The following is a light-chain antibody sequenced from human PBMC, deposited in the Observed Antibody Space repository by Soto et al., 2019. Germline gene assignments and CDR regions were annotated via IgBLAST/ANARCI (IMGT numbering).Light chain of an antibody. CDR3: AAWDDSLNGVV. Sequence: QSVLTQPPSASGAPGQRVTISCSGSSSNIETFTVSWYRQLPGTAPKVLIYSSNQRPSGVPDRFSGSKSGTSASLAVSGLQSEDEADYYCAAWDDSLNGVVFGGGTKVTVL. CDR2: SSN. J-gene: IGLJ2*01. V-gene: IGLV1-44*01. CDR1: SSNIETFT.